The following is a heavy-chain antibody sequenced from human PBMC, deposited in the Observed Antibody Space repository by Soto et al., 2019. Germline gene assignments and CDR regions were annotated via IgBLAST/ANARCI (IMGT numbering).Heavy chain of an antibody. D-gene: IGHD2-2*01. CDR3: AREEGLVRPGAERLGLWFDP. CDR2: INHSGST. CDR1: GGSFSGYY. V-gene: IGHV4-34*01. Sequence: QVQLQQWGAGLLKPSETLSLTCAVYGGSFSGYYWSWIRQPPGKGLEWIGEINHSGSTNYNPSLKSRVTISLDTSKHQFSLTLNSVTAADTAVYYCAREEGLVRPGAERLGLWFDPWGRGTLVTVSS. J-gene: IGHJ5*02.